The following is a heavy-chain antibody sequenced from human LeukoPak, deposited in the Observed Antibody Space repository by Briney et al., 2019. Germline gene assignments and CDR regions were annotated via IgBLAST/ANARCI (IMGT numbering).Heavy chain of an antibody. Sequence: SGGSLRLSCAASGFIFSNYWMSWVRQAPGKGLEWVANINQDGSEKYYVDSVKGRFTISRDNAKNSLYLQMDSLRVEDTAIYYCAKDRGGDWHGAFDIWGQGTMVTVSS. CDR3: AKDRGGDWHGAFDI. V-gene: IGHV3-7*04. J-gene: IGHJ3*02. CDR2: INQDGSEK. CDR1: GFIFSNYW. D-gene: IGHD2-21*02.